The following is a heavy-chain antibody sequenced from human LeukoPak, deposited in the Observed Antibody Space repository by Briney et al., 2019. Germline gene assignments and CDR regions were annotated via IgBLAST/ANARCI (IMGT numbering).Heavy chain of an antibody. Sequence: GGSLRLSCVASGFSFSSYVMSWVRQAPGKGLEWVSVLYSGANTYYADSVKGRFTISRDNSKNTLYLQMNSLRADDTAVYYCARAVAYYYVSGNYYPGAFDVWGQGTMVTVSS. J-gene: IGHJ3*01. CDR3: ARAVAYYYVSGNYYPGAFDV. D-gene: IGHD3-10*01. V-gene: IGHV3-53*01. CDR2: LYSGANT. CDR1: GFSFSSYV.